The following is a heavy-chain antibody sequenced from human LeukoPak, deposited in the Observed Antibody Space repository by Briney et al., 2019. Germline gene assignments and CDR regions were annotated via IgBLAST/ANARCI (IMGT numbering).Heavy chain of an antibody. J-gene: IGHJ3*02. V-gene: IGHV4-59*01. D-gene: IGHD1-7*01. CDR3: AKFNYNAFDI. CDR1: GGSISSYY. Sequence: PSETLSLTCAVSGGSISSYYWSWIRQPPGKGLEWIGYIYYSGSTNYNPSLKSRVTISVDTSKNQFSLKLSSVTAADTAVYYCAKFNYNAFDIWGQGTMVTVSS. CDR2: IYYSGST.